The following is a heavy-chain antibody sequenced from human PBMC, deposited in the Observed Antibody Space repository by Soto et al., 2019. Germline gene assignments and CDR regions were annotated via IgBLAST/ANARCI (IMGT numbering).Heavy chain of an antibody. CDR3: VRDGTKTLRDWFDP. CDR2: IYATGTT. CDR1: GASIIGYY. V-gene: IGHV4-4*07. Sequence: SETLSLTCTVSGASIIGYYWSWIRKSAGKGLEWIGRIYATGTTDYNPSLKSRVMMSVDTSKKQFSLKLRSVTAADTAVYYCVRDGTKTLRDWFDPWGQGISVTVSS. D-gene: IGHD1-1*01. J-gene: IGHJ5*02.